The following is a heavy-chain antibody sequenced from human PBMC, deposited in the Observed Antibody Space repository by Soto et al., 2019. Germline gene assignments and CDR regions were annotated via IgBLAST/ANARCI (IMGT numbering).Heavy chain of an antibody. Sequence: SETLSLTCTVSGGSISSGGYYWSWIRQHPGKGLEWIGYIYYSGSTYYNPSLKSRVTISVDTSKNQFSLKLSSVTAADTAVYYCARDTLAYQTFDYWGQGTLVTVSS. D-gene: IGHD2-21*01. CDR3: ARDTLAYQTFDY. CDR1: GGSISSGGYY. CDR2: IYYSGST. V-gene: IGHV4-31*03. J-gene: IGHJ4*02.